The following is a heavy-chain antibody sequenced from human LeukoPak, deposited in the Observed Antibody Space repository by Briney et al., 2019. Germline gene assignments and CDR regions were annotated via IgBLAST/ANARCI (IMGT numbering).Heavy chain of an antibody. J-gene: IGHJ5*02. CDR1: GSSISSGFY. Sequence: SETLSLTCTVSGSSISSGFYWAWIRQSPVKGLELIGSMSHGGGNTYYRPSLKSRATISVDTSKNQFFLRLSSVTAADTAVYYCAGEIGSGEGLYSTGWFDPWGQGIQVTVSS. CDR2: MSHGGGNT. CDR3: AGEIGSGEGLYSTGWFDP. D-gene: IGHD2-21*01. V-gene: IGHV4-38-2*02.